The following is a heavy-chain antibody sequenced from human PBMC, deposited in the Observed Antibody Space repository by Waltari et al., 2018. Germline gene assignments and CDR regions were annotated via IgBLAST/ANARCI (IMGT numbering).Heavy chain of an antibody. V-gene: IGHV4-38-2*01. Sequence: QVQLQASGPGLVKPSETLSLNCAVSGYSISSGYYWGWIRQPPGKGLEWIGSIYHSGSTYYTPSLKSRVTISVDTSKNQFSLKLSSVTAADTAVYYCARGLLRAVAGYFDYWGQGTLVTVSS. D-gene: IGHD6-19*01. CDR1: GYSISSGYY. CDR2: IYHSGST. CDR3: ARGLLRAVAGYFDY. J-gene: IGHJ4*02.